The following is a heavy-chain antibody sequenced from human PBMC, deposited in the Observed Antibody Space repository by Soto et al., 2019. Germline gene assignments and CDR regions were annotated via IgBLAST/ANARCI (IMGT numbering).Heavy chain of an antibody. CDR2: INPATGAA. CDR1: GYPVTAYY. V-gene: IGHV1-2*02. CDR3: ARGGGVGVAGSAAFDM. D-gene: IGHD3-3*01. Sequence: QLHLVQSGAVVKKPGASVTVSCSASGYPVTAYYMHWVRQAPGRGLEWMGGINPATGAAKYTQTFRGRVTMTRDTSTSTVFMELRGVTSEDTAVFYCARGGGVGVAGSAAFDMWGQGTLVTVSS. J-gene: IGHJ3*02.